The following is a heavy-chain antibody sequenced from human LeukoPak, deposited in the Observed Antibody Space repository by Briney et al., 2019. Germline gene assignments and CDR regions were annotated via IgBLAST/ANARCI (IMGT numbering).Heavy chain of an antibody. CDR3: AKAPMVRGVIIADY. J-gene: IGHJ4*02. CDR1: GFTFSSYG. Sequence: GGSLRLSCAVSGFTFSSYGMHWVRQAPGKGLEWMAVISYDGTNKYYADSVKGRFTISRDNSKNTLYLQMNSLRADDTAVYHCAKAPMVRGVIIADYWGQGTLVSVYS. V-gene: IGHV3-30*18. CDR2: ISYDGTNK. D-gene: IGHD3-10*01.